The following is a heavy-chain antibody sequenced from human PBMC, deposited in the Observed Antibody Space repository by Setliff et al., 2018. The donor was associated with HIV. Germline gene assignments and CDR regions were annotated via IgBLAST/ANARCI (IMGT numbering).Heavy chain of an antibody. CDR2: MNPDSGNT. Sequence: ASVKVSCKASGYTSTSYDINWVRQATGQGLEWMGWMNPDSGNTGSAQNFQGRLTITWNTSISTAYMELGSLGFDDTAVYYCARGGPPRVATLYWFDPWGQGTLVTV. J-gene: IGHJ5*02. CDR3: ARGGPPRVATLYWFDP. D-gene: IGHD2-15*01. V-gene: IGHV1-8*01. CDR1: GYTSTSYD.